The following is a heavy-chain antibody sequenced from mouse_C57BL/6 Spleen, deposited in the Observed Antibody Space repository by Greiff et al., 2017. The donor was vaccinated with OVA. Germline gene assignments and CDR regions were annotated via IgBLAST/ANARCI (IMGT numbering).Heavy chain of an antibody. D-gene: IGHD2-3*01. J-gene: IGHJ4*01. CDR3: ARGGGLDGYYYAMDY. CDR1: GYTFTSYW. CDR2: IDPSDSYT. V-gene: IGHV1-69*01. Sequence: VQLQQSGAELVMPGASVKLSCKASGYTFTSYWMHWVKQRPGQGLEWIGEIDPSDSYTNYNQKFKGKSTLTVDKSSSTAYMQLSSLTSEDSAVYYCARGGGLDGYYYAMDYWGQGTSVTVSS.